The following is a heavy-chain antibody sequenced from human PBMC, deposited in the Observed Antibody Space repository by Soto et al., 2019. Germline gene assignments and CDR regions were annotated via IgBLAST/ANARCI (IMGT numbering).Heavy chain of an antibody. CDR3: AIDRGPDAIMSYSVINV. J-gene: IGHJ6*02. V-gene: IGHV1-69*13. D-gene: IGHD3-16*01. CDR2: IITIFGTA. CDR1: GGTFSSYA. Sequence: SVKVSCKASGGTFSSYAISWVRQAPGQGLEWMGGIITIFGTANYAQKFQGRVTITADESTSTAYMELSSLRSDDTAVYYCAIDRGPDAIMSYSVINVCGQGPTVTVCS.